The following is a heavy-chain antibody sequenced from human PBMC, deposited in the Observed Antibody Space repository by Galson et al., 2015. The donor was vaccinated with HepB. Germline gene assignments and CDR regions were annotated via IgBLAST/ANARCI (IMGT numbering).Heavy chain of an antibody. CDR1: GFTFSSYI. Sequence: SLRLSCAASGFTFSSYIMNWVRQAPGKGLEWVSYISSSSSTIYYADSVKGRFTISRDNAKNSLYLQMNSLRAEDTAVYYCARDEDTRFGVVIIHDYWGQGTLVTVSS. CDR3: ARDEDTRFGVVIIHDY. CDR2: ISSSSSTI. J-gene: IGHJ4*02. V-gene: IGHV3-48*01. D-gene: IGHD3-3*01.